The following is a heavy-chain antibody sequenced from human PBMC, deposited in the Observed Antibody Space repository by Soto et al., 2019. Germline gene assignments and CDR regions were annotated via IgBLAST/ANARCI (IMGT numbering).Heavy chain of an antibody. Sequence: NPSETLSLTCAVSGYSISSGYYWGWIRQPPGKGLEWIGSIYHSGSTYYTPSLKSRVTISVDTSKNQFSLKLSSVTAADTAVYYCARDGQWEIYYFDYWGQGTLVTVSS. CDR2: IYHSGST. V-gene: IGHV4-38-2*02. CDR3: ARDGQWEIYYFDY. J-gene: IGHJ4*02. CDR1: GYSISSGYY. D-gene: IGHD1-26*01.